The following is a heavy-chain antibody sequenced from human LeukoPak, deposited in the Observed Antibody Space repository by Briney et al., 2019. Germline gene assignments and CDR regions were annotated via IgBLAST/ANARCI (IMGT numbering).Heavy chain of an antibody. CDR3: AKDFRGGSYLDY. CDR1: GFTFSSYG. CDR2: IWYDGSNK. V-gene: IGHV3-33*06. J-gene: IGHJ4*02. Sequence: GGSLRLSCAASGFTFSSYGMHWVRQAPGKGLEWVAVIWYDGSNKYYADSVKGRFTISRDNSKNTLYLQMNSLRAEDTAVYYCAKDFRGGSYLDYWGQGTLVTVSS. D-gene: IGHD3-16*02.